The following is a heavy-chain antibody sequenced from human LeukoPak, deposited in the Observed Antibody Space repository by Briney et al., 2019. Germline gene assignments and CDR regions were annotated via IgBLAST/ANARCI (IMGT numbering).Heavy chain of an antibody. J-gene: IGHJ4*02. Sequence: GRSLRLSCAASGFTFSSYGMHWVRQAPGKGLEWVAVISYDGSNKYYADSVKGRFTIPRDNSKNTLYLQMNSLRAEDTAVYYCAKDKTTLLAGYFDYWGQGTLVTVSS. CDR3: AKDKTTLLAGYFDY. CDR1: GFTFSSYG. V-gene: IGHV3-30*18. D-gene: IGHD1-1*01. CDR2: ISYDGSNK.